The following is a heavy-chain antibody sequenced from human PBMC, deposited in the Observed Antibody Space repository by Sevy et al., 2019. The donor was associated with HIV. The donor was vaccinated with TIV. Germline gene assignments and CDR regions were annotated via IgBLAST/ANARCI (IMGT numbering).Heavy chain of an antibody. D-gene: IGHD3-22*01. Sequence: ASVKVSCKASGYTFTSYGISWVRQAPGQGLEWMGWISAYNGNTNYAQKLQGRVTMTTDTSTSTAYMELRSLRSDDTAVYYCARGGITMIVVASLDAFDIWGQGTMVTVSS. CDR2: ISAYNGNT. J-gene: IGHJ3*02. CDR1: GYTFTSYG. CDR3: ARGGITMIVVASLDAFDI. V-gene: IGHV1-18*01.